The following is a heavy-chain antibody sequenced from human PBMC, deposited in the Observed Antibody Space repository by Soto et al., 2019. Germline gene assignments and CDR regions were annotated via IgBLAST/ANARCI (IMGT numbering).Heavy chain of an antibody. J-gene: IGHJ6*02. Sequence: QVQLVESGGGVVQPGRSLRLSCAASGFTFSSYAMYWVRQAPGKGLEWVAVISYDGNNKYYADSVKGRFTISRDNSKNTLYLQMNGVRAEDMAVYYCARAGCDGGSCYTLVGLRYGMDVWGQGTTVTVSS. V-gene: IGHV3-30-3*01. CDR3: ARAGCDGGSCYTLVGLRYGMDV. D-gene: IGHD2-15*01. CDR1: GFTFSSYA. CDR2: ISYDGNNK.